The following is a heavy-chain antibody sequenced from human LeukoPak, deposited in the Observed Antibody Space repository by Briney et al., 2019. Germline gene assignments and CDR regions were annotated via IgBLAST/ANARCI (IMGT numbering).Heavy chain of an antibody. CDR2: IKQDGSEK. J-gene: IGHJ4*02. D-gene: IGHD3-10*01. CDR3: ARDGGWAVRGADY. V-gene: IGHV3-7*01. CDR1: GFTFSDYW. Sequence: GGSLRLSCAASGFTFSDYWMTWARQAPGKGLEWVANIKQDGSEKYYVDSVKGRFTISRDNAKNSLYLQMNSLRAEDTAVYYCARDGGWAVRGADYWGQGTLVTVSS.